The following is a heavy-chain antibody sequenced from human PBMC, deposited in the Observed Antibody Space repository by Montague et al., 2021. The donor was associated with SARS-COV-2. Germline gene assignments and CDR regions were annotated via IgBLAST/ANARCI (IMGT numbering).Heavy chain of an antibody. Sequence: SLRLSCAPSGFSFSTYAMSWVRQPPGKGLEWVAGIGASGVTAFYADSVKGRFIISRDNSDSTLYLQMNRLRAEDTALSYCVKGPLCGNTPCYVLGAFDMWGQGTMVTVTS. V-gene: IGHV3-23*01. CDR2: IGASGVTA. D-gene: IGHD2-2*01. CDR1: GFSFSTYA. CDR3: VKGPLCGNTPCYVLGAFDM. J-gene: IGHJ3*02.